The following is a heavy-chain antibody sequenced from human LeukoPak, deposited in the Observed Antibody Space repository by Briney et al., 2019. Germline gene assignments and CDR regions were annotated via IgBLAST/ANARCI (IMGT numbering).Heavy chain of an antibody. Sequence: GGSLRLSCAASGFTFSSYAMHWVRQAPGKGLEWVAVISYDGSNKYYADSVKGRFTISRDNSKNTLYLQMNSLRAEDTAVYYCAVVDSSGWYCHDYWGQGTLVTVSS. CDR1: GFTFSSYA. V-gene: IGHV3-30*14. CDR3: AVVDSSGWYCHDY. CDR2: ISYDGSNK. J-gene: IGHJ4*02. D-gene: IGHD6-19*01.